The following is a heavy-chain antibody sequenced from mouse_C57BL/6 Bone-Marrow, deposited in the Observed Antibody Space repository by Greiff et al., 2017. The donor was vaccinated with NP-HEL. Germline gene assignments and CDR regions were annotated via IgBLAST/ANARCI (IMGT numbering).Heavy chain of an antibody. J-gene: IGHJ1*03. V-gene: IGHV5-9*01. CDR1: GFTFSSYT. CDR3: ALTTVAYWYFDV. D-gene: IGHD1-1*01. Sequence: EVQGVESGGGLVKPGGFLKLSCAASGFTFSSYTMSWVRQTPEKRLEWVATISGGGGNTYYPDSVKGRFTISRDNAKNTLYLQMSSLRSEDTALYYCALTTVAYWYFDVWGTGTTVTVSS. CDR2: ISGGGGNT.